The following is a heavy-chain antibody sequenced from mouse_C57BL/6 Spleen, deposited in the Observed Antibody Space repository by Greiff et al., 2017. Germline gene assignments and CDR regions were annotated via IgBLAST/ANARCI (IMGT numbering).Heavy chain of an antibody. CDR1: GFSLTSYG. J-gene: IGHJ4*01. V-gene: IGHV2-3*01. CDR2: IWGDGGT. Sequence: VKLMESGPGLVAPSQSLSITCTVSGFSLTSYGVSWVRQPPGKGLEWLGVIWGDGGTNYHSALISRLSISKDNSKGQLFLILNSLPTDDTATYSCASHLLREWYYAMDYWGQGASVTASS. D-gene: IGHD2-1*01. CDR3: ASHLLREWYYAMDY.